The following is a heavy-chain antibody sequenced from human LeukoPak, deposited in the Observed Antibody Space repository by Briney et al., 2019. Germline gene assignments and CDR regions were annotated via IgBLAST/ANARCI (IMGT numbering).Heavy chain of an antibody. CDR2: IYPGDSDT. CDR1: GYSFTSYW. CDR3: ARRVASSSWFFDY. D-gene: IGHD6-13*01. V-gene: IGHV5-51*01. Sequence: GESLKISWKGSGYSFTSYWIAGVRQMPGKGLEWMGIIYPGDSDTRYSPSFQGQVPISADKSVSTAYLQWSSLKASDTDMYYCARRVASSSWFFDYWGQGTLVTVSS. J-gene: IGHJ4*02.